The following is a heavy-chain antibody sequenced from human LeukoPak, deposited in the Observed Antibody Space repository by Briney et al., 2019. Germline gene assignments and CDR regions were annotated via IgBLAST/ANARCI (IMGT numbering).Heavy chain of an antibody. D-gene: IGHD1-26*01. CDR3: ARGRYSGTYLSYFDY. J-gene: IGHJ4*02. Sequence: PGESLKISCKGSGYSFTSFWIAWVRQMPGKGLEWMGIIYPGDSDTRYSPSFEGQVTFSADKSISTAYLQWSSLKASDTAMYYCARGRYSGTYLSYFDYWAQGTLVTVSS. CDR1: GYSFTSFW. CDR2: IYPGDSDT. V-gene: IGHV5-51*01.